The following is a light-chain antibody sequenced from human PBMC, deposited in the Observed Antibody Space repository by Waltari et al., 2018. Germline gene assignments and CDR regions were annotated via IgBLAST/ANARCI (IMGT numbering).Light chain of an antibody. CDR1: QSVSNF. Sequence: EIVLTQSPATLSLSPGERATLSCRASQSVSNFLAWYQQKPDQAPRLLIYDASNSATGIPARFSGSGSGTDFTLTINSLEPEDGAVYYCQQRSNWPPWTFGQGTKVEIK. V-gene: IGKV3-11*01. J-gene: IGKJ1*01. CDR2: DAS. CDR3: QQRSNWPPWT.